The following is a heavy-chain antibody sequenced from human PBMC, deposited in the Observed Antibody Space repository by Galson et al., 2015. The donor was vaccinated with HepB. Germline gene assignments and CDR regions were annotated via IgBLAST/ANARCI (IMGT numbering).Heavy chain of an antibody. J-gene: IGHJ4*02. D-gene: IGHD6-19*01. CDR1: GFTYSIYW. V-gene: IGHV3-7*01. Sequence: SLRLSCAASGFTYSIYWMSWVRQAPGKGLEWVANIKQDGNEKYYVDSVKGRFTISRDNAKNSLYLQMNSLRVEDTAVYYCAKDLGSGWYLSDYWGQGTL. CDR2: IKQDGNEK. CDR3: AKDLGSGWYLSDY.